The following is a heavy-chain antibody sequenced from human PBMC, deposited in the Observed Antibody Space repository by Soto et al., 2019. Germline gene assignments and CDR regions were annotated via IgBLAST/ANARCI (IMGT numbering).Heavy chain of an antibody. Sequence: QVQLVESGGGVVQPGRSLRLSCAASGFTFSSYGMHWVRQAPGKGLEWVAVIWYDGSNKYYADCVKGRFTISRDNSKNTLYLQMNSLRAEDTAVYYCARAKTTVTTLDGMDVWGQGTTVTVSS. D-gene: IGHD4-17*01. V-gene: IGHV3-33*01. J-gene: IGHJ6*02. CDR3: ARAKTTVTTLDGMDV. CDR1: GFTFSSYG. CDR2: IWYDGSNK.